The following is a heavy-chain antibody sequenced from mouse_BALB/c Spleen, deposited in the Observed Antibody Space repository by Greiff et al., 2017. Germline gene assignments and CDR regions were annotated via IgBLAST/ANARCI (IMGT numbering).Heavy chain of an antibody. CDR3: ARRMIGLPMDY. J-gene: IGHJ4*01. V-gene: IGHV1-4*01. D-gene: IGHD2-4*01. CDR1: GYTFTSYT. Sequence: LQESGAELARPGASVKMSCKASGYTFTSYTMHWVKQRPGQGLEWIGYINPSSGYTNYNQKFKDKATLTADKSSSTAYMQLSSLTSEDSAVYYCARRMIGLPMDYWGQGTSVTVSS. CDR2: INPSSGYT.